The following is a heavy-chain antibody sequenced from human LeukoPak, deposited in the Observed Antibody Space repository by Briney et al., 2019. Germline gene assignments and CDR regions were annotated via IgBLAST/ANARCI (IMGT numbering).Heavy chain of an antibody. CDR1: GGSISNYY. CDR3: ARQREYCSGVSCYSDVFDI. J-gene: IGHJ3*02. CDR2: IYYSGST. Sequence: SETLSLTCTASGGSISNYYWSWIRQPPGKGLECIGYIYYSGSTNYNPSLKSRVTISVDTSKNQFSLRLSSVTAADTAVYYCARQREYCSGVSCYSDVFDIWGQGTMVTVSS. D-gene: IGHD2-15*01. V-gene: IGHV4-59*08.